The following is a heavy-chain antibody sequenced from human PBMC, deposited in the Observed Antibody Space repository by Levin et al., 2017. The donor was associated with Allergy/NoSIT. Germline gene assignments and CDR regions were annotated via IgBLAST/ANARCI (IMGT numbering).Heavy chain of an antibody. CDR3: ARERWELPHDAFDI. CDR2: ISAYNGNT. J-gene: IGHJ3*02. CDR1: GYTFTSYG. V-gene: IGHV1-18*01. Sequence: GGSLRLSCKASGYTFTSYGISWVRQAPGQGLEWMGWISAYNGNTNYAQKLQGRVTMTTDTSTSTAYMELRSLRSDDTAVYYCARERWELPHDAFDIWGQGTMVTVSS. D-gene: IGHD1-26*01.